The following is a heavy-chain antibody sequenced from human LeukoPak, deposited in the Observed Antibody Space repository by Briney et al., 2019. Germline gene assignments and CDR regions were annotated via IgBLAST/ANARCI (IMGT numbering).Heavy chain of an antibody. CDR3: ARRGGSSSRRSPIDY. CDR2: IKQDGSQR. V-gene: IGHV3-7*01. Sequence: GGSLRLSCTASGFTFSDYWMTWVRQAPEKGPEWVANIKQDGSQRYYVDSVRGRFTISRDNAKNSLFLQMNGLRAEDTAVYYCARRGGSSSRRSPIDYWGQGTLVTVSS. CDR1: GFTFSDYW. D-gene: IGHD6-6*01. J-gene: IGHJ4*02.